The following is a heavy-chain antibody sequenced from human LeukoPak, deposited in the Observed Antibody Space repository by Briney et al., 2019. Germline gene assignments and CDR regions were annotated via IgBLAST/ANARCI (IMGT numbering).Heavy chain of an antibody. CDR2: ISSSSSYI. V-gene: IGHV3-21*01. CDR3: AKYNWNDGSFDY. Sequence: GGSLRLSCAASGFTFSSYSMNWVRQAPGKGLEWVSSISSSSSYIYYADSVKGRFTISRDNAKNSLYLQMNSLRAEDTAVYYCAKYNWNDGSFDYWGQGTLATVSS. D-gene: IGHD1-1*01. J-gene: IGHJ4*02. CDR1: GFTFSSYS.